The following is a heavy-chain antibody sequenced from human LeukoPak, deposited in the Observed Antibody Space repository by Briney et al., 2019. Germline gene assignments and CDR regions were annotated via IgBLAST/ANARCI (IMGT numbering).Heavy chain of an antibody. CDR1: GFTFSDYS. V-gene: IGHV3-48*02. CDR3: ARVTGSPIIFDF. CDR2: ISSSSRTV. D-gene: IGHD1-26*01. Sequence: GGSLRLSCAASGFTFSDYSMNWVRQAPGKGLEWISYISSSSRTVYYADSVRGRFTISRDNARNSLYLHMNSMSDEDTAVYFCARVTGSPIIFDFWGQGNLVTVSS. J-gene: IGHJ4*02.